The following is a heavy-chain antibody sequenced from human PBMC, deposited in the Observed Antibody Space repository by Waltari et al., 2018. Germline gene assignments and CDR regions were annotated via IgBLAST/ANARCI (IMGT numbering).Heavy chain of an antibody. D-gene: IGHD3-16*01. CDR2: INSDGGGT. J-gene: IGHJ4*02. Sequence: EVQLVESGGGLVQPGGARRLSCAACGFTFSSYWMHWVRQAPGKGLVWVSRINSDGGGTNYADSVKGRFTISRDNAKNTLYLQINSLRVEDTAMYYCARGWGGHVDYWGQGTLVTVSS. CDR3: ARGWGGHVDY. V-gene: IGHV3-74*02. CDR1: GFTFSSYW.